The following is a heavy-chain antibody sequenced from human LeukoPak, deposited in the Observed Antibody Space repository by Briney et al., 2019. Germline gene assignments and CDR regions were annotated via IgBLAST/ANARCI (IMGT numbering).Heavy chain of an antibody. CDR1: GFTFSSYW. J-gene: IGHJ1*01. D-gene: IGHD3-16*02. CDR2: IKQDGSEK. CDR3: ARDGDYDYVWGSYRYLSEYFQH. V-gene: IGHV3-7*01. Sequence: PGGSLRLSCAASGFTFSSYWMSWVRQAPGKGLEWVANIKQDGSEKYYVDSVKGRFTISRDNAKNSLYLQMNSLRAEDTAVYYCARDGDYDYVWGSYRYLSEYFQHWGQGTLVTVSS.